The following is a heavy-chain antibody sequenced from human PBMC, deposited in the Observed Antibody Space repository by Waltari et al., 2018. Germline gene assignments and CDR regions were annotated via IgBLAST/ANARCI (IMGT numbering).Heavy chain of an antibody. CDR1: GGSFSGYY. V-gene: IGHV4-34*01. CDR2: INHSGST. D-gene: IGHD3-22*01. CDR3: ARGGSDRYDSSDCFDY. Sequence: QVQLQQWGAGLLKPSETLSLTCAVYGGSFSGYYWSWIRHPPGKGLEWIGEINHSGSTNYNPSLKSRVTISVDTSKNQFSLKLSSVTAADTAVYYCARGGSDRYDSSDCFDYWGQGTLVTVSS. J-gene: IGHJ4*02.